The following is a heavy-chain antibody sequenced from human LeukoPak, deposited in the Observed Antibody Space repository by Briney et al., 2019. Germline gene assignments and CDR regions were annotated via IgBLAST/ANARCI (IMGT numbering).Heavy chain of an antibody. D-gene: IGHD6-13*01. V-gene: IGHV3-74*01. Sequence: GGSLRLSCAASGFTFSSYWMRWVRHAPGKGLVWVSRINSDGSSTSYADSVKGRFTISRDNAKNTLYLQMNSLRAEDTAVYYCAREGYSSSWYLDHWGQGTLVTVST. CDR3: AREGYSSSWYLDH. CDR2: INSDGSST. J-gene: IGHJ4*02. CDR1: GFTFSSYW.